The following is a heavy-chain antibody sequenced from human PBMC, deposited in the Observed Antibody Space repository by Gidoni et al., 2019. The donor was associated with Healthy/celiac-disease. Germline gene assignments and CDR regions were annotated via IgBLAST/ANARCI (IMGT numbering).Heavy chain of an antibody. CDR3: ARDGGYSYGLYYFDY. CDR1: AFPVSSNY. J-gene: IGHJ4*02. CDR2: IYSGGST. V-gene: IGHV3-66*01. Sequence: EVRRVESGEGLVQPGGSRGLSGAASAFPVSSNYMSWVRQAPGKGLEWVSVIYSGGSTYYADSVKGRFTISRDNSKNTLYLQMNSLRAEDTAVYYCARDGGYSYGLYYFDYWGQGTLVTVSS. D-gene: IGHD5-18*01.